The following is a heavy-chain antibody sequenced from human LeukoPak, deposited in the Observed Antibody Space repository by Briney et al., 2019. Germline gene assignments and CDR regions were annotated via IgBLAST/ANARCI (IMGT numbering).Heavy chain of an antibody. Sequence: GASVKVSCKASGGTFSSYAISWVRQAPGQGLEWMGGIIPIFGTANYAQKFQGRVTITADESTSTAYMELSSLRSEDTAVYYCARDFYDSSGYYYGPWFDPWGQGTLVTVSS. CDR3: ARDFYDSSGYYYGPWFDP. D-gene: IGHD3-22*01. CDR2: IIPIFGTA. CDR1: GGTFSSYA. J-gene: IGHJ5*02. V-gene: IGHV1-69*13.